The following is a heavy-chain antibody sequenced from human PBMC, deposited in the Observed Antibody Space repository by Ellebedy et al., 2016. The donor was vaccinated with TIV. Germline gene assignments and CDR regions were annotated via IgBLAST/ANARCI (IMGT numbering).Heavy chain of an antibody. V-gene: IGHV4-39*01. CDR2: IYYSGST. D-gene: IGHD5-24*01. CDR1: GGSISSSSYY. Sequence: SETLSLTCTVSGGSISSSSYYWGWIRQPPGKGLEWIGSIYYSGSTYYNPSLKSRVTISVDTSKNQFSLKLSSVTAADTAVYYCARHFRWLQRYYYYGMDVWGQGTTVTVSS. J-gene: IGHJ6*02. CDR3: ARHFRWLQRYYYYGMDV.